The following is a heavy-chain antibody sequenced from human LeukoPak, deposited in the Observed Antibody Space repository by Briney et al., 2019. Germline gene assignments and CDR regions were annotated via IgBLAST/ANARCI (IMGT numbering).Heavy chain of an antibody. Sequence: GGSLRLSCAAFGFTFSDYILDWVRQAPGKGLEWVGRIRRGANSYTTEYAASVKGRFTISRADSRNSLYLHMNSLKSEDTAVYHCSRDGGDSDYSAFDIWGHGTVVTVSS. D-gene: IGHD3-16*01. J-gene: IGHJ3*02. V-gene: IGHV3-72*01. CDR2: IRRGANSYTT. CDR1: GFTFSDYI. CDR3: SRDGGDSDYSAFDI.